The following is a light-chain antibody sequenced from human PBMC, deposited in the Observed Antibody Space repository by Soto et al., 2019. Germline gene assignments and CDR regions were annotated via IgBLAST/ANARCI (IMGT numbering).Light chain of an antibody. J-gene: IGKJ2*01. Sequence: DIQLTQSPSFLSASVEDRVTISCRASYDISSSLAWYQQEPGKPPKLLIYDSSTLRTGVPSRFTGSGSGRKFTLTISGLQFGDFATYFCQQLSHYPYTGGQGTKVDIK. CDR1: YDISSS. CDR3: QQLSHYPYT. V-gene: IGKV1-9*01. CDR2: DSS.